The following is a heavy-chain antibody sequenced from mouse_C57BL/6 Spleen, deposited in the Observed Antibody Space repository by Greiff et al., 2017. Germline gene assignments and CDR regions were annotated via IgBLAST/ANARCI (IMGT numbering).Heavy chain of an antibody. J-gene: IGHJ4*01. CDR1: GFTFSDYY. V-gene: IGHV5-16*01. D-gene: IGHD2-1*01. CDR2: INYDGSST. CDR3: ARDRADGNYYAMDY. Sequence: EVQVVESEGGLVQPGSSMKLSCTASGFTFSDYYMAWVRQVPEKGLEWVANINYDGSSTYYLDSLKSRFIISRDNAKNILYLQMSSLKSEDTATYYCARDRADGNYYAMDYWGQGTSVTVSS.